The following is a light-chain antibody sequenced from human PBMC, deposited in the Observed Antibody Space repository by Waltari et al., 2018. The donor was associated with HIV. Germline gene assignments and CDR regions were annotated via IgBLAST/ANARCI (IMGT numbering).Light chain of an antibody. Sequence: SYVLTQPPSVSVAPGQTARIPCGGNNIGSNSVHWYQQKPGQAPVLVVYDDSDRPSGIPERFSGSNSGNMATLTISRVEAGDEADYYCQVWHSSRDHWVFGGGTKLTVL. CDR1: NIGSNS. J-gene: IGLJ3*02. CDR3: QVWHSSRDHWV. CDR2: DDS. V-gene: IGLV3-21*02.